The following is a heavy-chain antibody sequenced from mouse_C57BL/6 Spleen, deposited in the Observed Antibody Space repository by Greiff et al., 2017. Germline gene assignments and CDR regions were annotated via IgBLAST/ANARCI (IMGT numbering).Heavy chain of an antibody. CDR1: GYTFTGYW. CDR3: ARGLTYYGD. CDR2: ILPGSGST. V-gene: IGHV1-9*01. Sequence: VQLQQSGAELMKPGASVKLSCKATGYTFTGYWIEWVKQRPGHGLEWIGEILPGSGSTNYTEKFKGKATFTADTASNTAYMQLSSLTTEDSAICDGARGLTYYGDWGHVATLTV. J-gene: IGHJ2*01. D-gene: IGHD2-10*01.